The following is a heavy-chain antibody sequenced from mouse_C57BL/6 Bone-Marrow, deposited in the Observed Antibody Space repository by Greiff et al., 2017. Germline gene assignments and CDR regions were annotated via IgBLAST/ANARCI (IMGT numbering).Heavy chain of an antibody. V-gene: IGHV1-54*01. D-gene: IGHD4-1*01. J-gene: IGHJ3*01. Sequence: VKLQQSGAELVRPGTSVKVSCKASGYAFTNYLIEWVKQRPGQGLEWIGVINPGSGGTNYNEKFKSKATLTADKSSSTAYMPLSSLTSEDSAVYCGARSKNCDSWFGYWGQGTLVTVSA. CDR1: GYAFTNYL. CDR3: ARSKNCDSWFGY. CDR2: INPGSGGT.